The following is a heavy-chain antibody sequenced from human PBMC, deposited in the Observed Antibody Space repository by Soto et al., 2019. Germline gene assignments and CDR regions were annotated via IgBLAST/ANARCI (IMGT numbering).Heavy chain of an antibody. D-gene: IGHD2-21*01. CDR1: GGSISSSSYY. CDR2: IYYSGST. CDR3: ARLKLCALGYYYGMDV. Sequence: SETLSLTCTVSGGSISSSSYYWGWIRQPPGKRLEWIGSIYYSGSTYYNPSLKSRVTISVDTSKNQFSLKLSSVTAADTAVYYCARLKLCALGYYYGMDVWGQGTTVTVSS. J-gene: IGHJ6*02. V-gene: IGHV4-39*01.